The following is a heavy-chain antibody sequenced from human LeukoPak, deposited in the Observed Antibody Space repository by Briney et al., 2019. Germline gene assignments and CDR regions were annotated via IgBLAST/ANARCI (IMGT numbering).Heavy chain of an antibody. CDR2: IYTSGST. CDR1: GGSISSYY. V-gene: IGHV4-4*09. CDR3: ARRRPEAFDI. Sequence: PSETRSLTCTVSGGSISSYYWNWIRQPPGKGLEWIGYIYTSGSTNYNPSLKSRVTISLDTSKNQFSLKLSSVTAADTAVYYCARRRPEAFDIWGQGTMVTVSS. J-gene: IGHJ3*02.